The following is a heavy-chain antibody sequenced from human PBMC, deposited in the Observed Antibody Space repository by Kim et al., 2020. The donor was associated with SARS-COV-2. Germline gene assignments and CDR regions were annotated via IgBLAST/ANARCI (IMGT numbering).Heavy chain of an antibody. Sequence: ASVKVSCKASGYTFTSYGISWVRQAPGQGLEWMGWISAYNGNTNYALKLQGRVTMTTDTSTSTAYMELRSLRSDDTAVYYCARVGYHSGSGWYYFDYWGQGTLVTVSS. CDR3: ARVGYHSGSGWYYFDY. CDR2: ISAYNGNT. V-gene: IGHV1-18*01. J-gene: IGHJ4*02. CDR1: GYTFTSYG. D-gene: IGHD6-19*01.